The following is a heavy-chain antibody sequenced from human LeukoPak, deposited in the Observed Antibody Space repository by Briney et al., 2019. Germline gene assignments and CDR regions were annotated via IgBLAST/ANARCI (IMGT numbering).Heavy chain of an antibody. J-gene: IGHJ4*02. CDR2: ISSNGVST. V-gene: IGHV3-64*01. D-gene: IGHD6-19*01. CDR1: GFTFSSYA. CDR3: ARSGDSSGWRHFDY. Sequence: GGSLRLSCAASGFTFSSYAMHWVRQAPGKGLEYVSAISSNGVSTYYANSVKGRFTISRDNSKNRLYLKMGRLRAEDMAVYYCARSGDSSGWRHFDYWGQGTLVTVSS.